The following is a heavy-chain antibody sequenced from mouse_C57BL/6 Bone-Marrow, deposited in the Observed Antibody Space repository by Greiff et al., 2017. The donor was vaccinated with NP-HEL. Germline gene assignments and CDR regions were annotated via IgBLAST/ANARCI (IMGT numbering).Heavy chain of an antibody. Sequence: QVQLKESGAELVRPGASVKLSCKASGYTFTDYYINWVKQRPGQGLEWIARIYPGSGNTYYNEKFKGKATLTAEKSSSTAYMQLSSLTSEDSAVYFCARGDYGPFAYWGQGTLVTVSA. J-gene: IGHJ3*01. CDR1: GYTFTDYY. CDR3: ARGDYGPFAY. V-gene: IGHV1-76*01. CDR2: IYPGSGNT. D-gene: IGHD1-2*01.